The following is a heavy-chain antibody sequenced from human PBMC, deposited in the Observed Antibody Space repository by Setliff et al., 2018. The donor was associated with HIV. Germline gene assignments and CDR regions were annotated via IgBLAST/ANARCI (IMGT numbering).Heavy chain of an antibody. CDR1: GGSISSTNW. V-gene: IGHV4-4*02. CDR2: IYHSGDT. Sequence: SETLSLTCAVSGGSISSTNWWNWVRQPPGKGLEWIGEIYHSGDTNYNPSLKSRVTISVDKSKNQFSLKLNSVTAADTAVYYCARQIAVAVSWFDPWGQGTLVTVSS. J-gene: IGHJ5*02. D-gene: IGHD6-19*01. CDR3: ARQIAVAVSWFDP.